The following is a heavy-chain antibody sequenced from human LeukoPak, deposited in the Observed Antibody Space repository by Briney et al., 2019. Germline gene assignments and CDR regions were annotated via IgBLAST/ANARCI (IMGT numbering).Heavy chain of an antibody. CDR3: ARESGDINWFDP. CDR1: GYTFTSYD. V-gene: IGHV1-8*01. D-gene: IGHD4-17*01. J-gene: IGHJ5*02. Sequence: ASVTVSCKASGYTFTSYDINWVRQATGQGLEWMGWMNPNSGNTGYAQKFQGRVTMTRNTSISTAYMELSSLRSEDTAVYYCARESGDINWFDPWGQGTLVTVSS. CDR2: MNPNSGNT.